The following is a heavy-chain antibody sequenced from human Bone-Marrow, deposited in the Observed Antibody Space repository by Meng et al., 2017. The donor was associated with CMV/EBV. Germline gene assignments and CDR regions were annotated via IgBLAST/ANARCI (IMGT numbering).Heavy chain of an antibody. Sequence: SETLSLTCTVSGGSISSSSYYWGWIRQPPGKGLEWIGSIYYSGSTYYNPSLKSRVTISVDTSKNQFSLKLGSVTAADTAVYYCARRGVEVNFDYWGQGTLVTVSS. CDR3: ARRGVEVNFDY. CDR2: IYYSGST. D-gene: IGHD5-24*01. CDR1: GGSISSSSYY. V-gene: IGHV4-39*07. J-gene: IGHJ4*02.